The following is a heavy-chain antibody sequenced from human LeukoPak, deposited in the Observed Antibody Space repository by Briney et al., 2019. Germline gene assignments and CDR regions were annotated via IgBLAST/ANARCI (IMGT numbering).Heavy chain of an antibody. CDR1: GFTVSSKY. CDR2: IYIDGGT. J-gene: IGHJ4*02. V-gene: IGHV3-66*01. Sequence: GGSLRVSCAASGFTVSSKYMSWVRQAPGKGLEWVSVIYIDGGTYYADSVKGRFTISRDNSKNTLLLQMNSLRAEDTAVYYCARGHYSNRLGGQGTLVTVSS. D-gene: IGHD2-2*01. CDR3: ARGHYSNRL.